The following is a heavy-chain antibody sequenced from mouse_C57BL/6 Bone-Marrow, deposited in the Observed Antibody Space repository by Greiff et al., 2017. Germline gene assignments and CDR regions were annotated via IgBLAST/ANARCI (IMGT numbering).Heavy chain of an antibody. CDR2: IDPSDSYT. J-gene: IGHJ2*01. V-gene: IGHV1-50*01. CDR1: GYTFTSYW. Sequence: QVQLQQPGAELVKPGASVKLSCKASGYTFTSYWMQWVKQRPGQGLEWIGEIDPSDSYTNYNQKFKGKATLTVDTSSSTAYMQLSSLTSADSAVYYCARCYYFDYWGKGTTLTVSS. CDR3: ARCYYFDY.